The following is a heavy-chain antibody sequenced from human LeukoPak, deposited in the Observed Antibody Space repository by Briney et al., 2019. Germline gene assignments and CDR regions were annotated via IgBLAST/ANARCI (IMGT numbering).Heavy chain of an antibody. CDR3: ARVGGTNYYYYGMDV. V-gene: IGHV4-59*01. CDR1: GGSISNYY. D-gene: IGHD1-26*01. CDR2: IYYSGST. J-gene: IGHJ6*02. Sequence: SETLSLTCTVSGGSISNYYWSWIRQPPGKGLEWIGYIYYSGSTNYNPSLKSRVTISVDTSKNQFFLKLSSVTAADTAVYYCARVGGTNYYYYGMDVWGQGTTVTVSS.